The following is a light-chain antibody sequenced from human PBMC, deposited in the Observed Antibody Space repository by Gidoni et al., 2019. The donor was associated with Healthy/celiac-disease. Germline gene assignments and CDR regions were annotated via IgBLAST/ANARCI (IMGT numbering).Light chain of an antibody. V-gene: IGKV1-39*01. CDR3: QQSYSTLIT. J-gene: IGKJ5*01. Sequence: DIQMTQSPSSLSASVGDRVTITCRASQSISSYLNWYQQKPGKAPKLLIYAASSLQSGVPSRFSGSGAGKDFTLTISRLQPEDFATYYCQQSYSTLITFGQGTRLEIK. CDR1: QSISSY. CDR2: AAS.